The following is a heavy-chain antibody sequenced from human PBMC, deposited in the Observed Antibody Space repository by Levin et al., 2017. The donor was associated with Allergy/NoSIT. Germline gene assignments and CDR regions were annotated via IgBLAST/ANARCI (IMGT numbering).Heavy chain of an antibody. V-gene: IGHV3-7*01. Sequence: GGSLRLSCAASGFTFGSYWMTWVRQAPGKGLEWVANINQDGSEKYYVDSVKGRFTISRDNAKNSLYLQMNSLRAEDTAMYYCVGSNIAAQWGQGTLVTVSS. CDR1: GFTFGSYW. CDR2: INQDGSEK. CDR3: VGSNIAAQ. J-gene: IGHJ4*02. D-gene: IGHD6-13*01.